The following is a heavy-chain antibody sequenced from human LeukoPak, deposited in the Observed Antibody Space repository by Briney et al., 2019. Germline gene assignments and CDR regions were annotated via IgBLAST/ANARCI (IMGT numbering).Heavy chain of an antibody. D-gene: IGHD3-10*01. Sequence: GGSLRLSCTASEYTFSNYWMTWVRQAPGKGLEWVANIKQDGSERYYVDSVKGRFTISRDNAKNSLYLQMNSLRAEDTAVYYCATDQAGGLDSWGQGTLVTVSS. V-gene: IGHV3-7*01. CDR2: IKQDGSER. CDR3: ATDQAGGLDS. J-gene: IGHJ4*02. CDR1: EYTFSNYW.